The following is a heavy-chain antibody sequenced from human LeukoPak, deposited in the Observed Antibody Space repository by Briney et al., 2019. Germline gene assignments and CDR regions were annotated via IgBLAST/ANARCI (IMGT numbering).Heavy chain of an antibody. CDR2: INSDGSST. Sequence: PGGSLTLSCAASGFTFSRNWMHWVRQAPGKGLVWVSRINSDGSSTNYADFVKGRFTISRDNSKNTLYLQMNSLRVEDTAAYYCAKAYGSGSNGVYHFDYWGQGTLVTVSS. V-gene: IGHV3-74*01. CDR3: AKAYGSGSNGVYHFDY. CDR1: GFTFSRNW. D-gene: IGHD3-10*01. J-gene: IGHJ4*02.